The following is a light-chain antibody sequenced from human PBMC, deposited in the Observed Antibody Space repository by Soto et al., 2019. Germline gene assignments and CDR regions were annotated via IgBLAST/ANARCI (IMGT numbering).Light chain of an antibody. CDR2: AAY. J-gene: IGKJ4*01. CDR1: QTISRN. V-gene: IGKV1-39*01. Sequence: DIQMTQSPVSLSASVGDSVTITCRASQTISRNLNWYQQKPGKAPKLLIFAAYSLQSGVPLRFSGSGSGTDFTLTISSLQPEDFATYYWQQSYDTPITFGGGTKVEIK. CDR3: QQSYDTPIT.